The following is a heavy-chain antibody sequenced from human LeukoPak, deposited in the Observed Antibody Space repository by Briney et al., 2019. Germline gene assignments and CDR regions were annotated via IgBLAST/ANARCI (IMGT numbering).Heavy chain of an antibody. J-gene: IGHJ4*02. Sequence: SETLSLTCAVYGGSFSGYYWSWIRQPPGKGLEWIGEINHSGSTNYNPSPKSRVTISVDTSKNQLSLNLNSVTAAGTAVYYCARPIAVAGTSPFDYWGQGTLVTDSS. CDR2: INHSGST. CDR1: GGSFSGYY. D-gene: IGHD6-19*01. CDR3: ARPIAVAGTSPFDY. V-gene: IGHV4-34*01.